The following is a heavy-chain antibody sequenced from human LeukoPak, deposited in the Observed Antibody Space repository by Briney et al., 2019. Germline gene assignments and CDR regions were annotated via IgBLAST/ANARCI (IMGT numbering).Heavy chain of an antibody. CDR2: IWYDGSNK. CDR1: GFTFSSYG. J-gene: IGHJ4*02. V-gene: IGHV3-33*01. Sequence: GGSLRLSCAASGFTFSSYGMHWVRQAPGKGLEWVAVIWYDGSNKYYADSVKGRFTISRDNSKNTLYLQMNSLRAEDTAVYYCARDGRGVIIDYWGQGTLVTVSS. D-gene: IGHD3-10*01. CDR3: ARDGRGVIIDY.